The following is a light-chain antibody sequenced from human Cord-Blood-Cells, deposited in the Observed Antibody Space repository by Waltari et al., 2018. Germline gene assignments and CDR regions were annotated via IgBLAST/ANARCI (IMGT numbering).Light chain of an antibody. CDR3: QQYYSTPRT. Sequence: DIQMTQSPSPLSASVGHRVTITCRASQGISNSLAWYQQKPGKAPKLLLYAASRLESGVPSRFSGSGSGTDYTLTISSLQPEDFATYYCQQYYSTPRTFGQGTKLEIK. CDR2: AAS. V-gene: IGKV1-NL1*01. J-gene: IGKJ2*01. CDR1: QGISNS.